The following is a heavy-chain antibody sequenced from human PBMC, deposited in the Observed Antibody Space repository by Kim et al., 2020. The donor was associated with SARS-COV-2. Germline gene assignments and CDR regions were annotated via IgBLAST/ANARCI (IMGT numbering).Heavy chain of an antibody. V-gene: IGHV3-43*01. CDR3: TRSSNTWYPSEY. J-gene: IGHJ4*02. CDR1: GYNFDDYT. Sequence: GGSLRLSCVGSGYNFDDYTMHWVRQAPGKGLEWVSLISWDGAVISYVDSVKGRFTISRDNSRNSLFLQMNSLRTEDTALYYCTRSSNTWYPSEYWGQGTL. CDR2: ISWDGAVI. D-gene: IGHD6-13*01.